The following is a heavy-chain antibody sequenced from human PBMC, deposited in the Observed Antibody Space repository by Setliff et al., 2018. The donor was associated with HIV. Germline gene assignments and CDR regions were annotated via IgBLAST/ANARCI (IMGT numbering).Heavy chain of an antibody. CDR3: ARRGAYGYDYFDY. J-gene: IGHJ4*02. D-gene: IGHD5-12*01. V-gene: IGHV4-38-2*01. CDR1: GYSISSGYY. Sequence: SETLSLTCVVSGYSISSGYYWDWIRQPPGKGLEWIANIFHSASTDYNPSLKSRVTISIDTSKNQFSLKLTSVTAADTAVYYCARRGAYGYDYFDYWGPGTLVTVSS. CDR2: IFHSAST.